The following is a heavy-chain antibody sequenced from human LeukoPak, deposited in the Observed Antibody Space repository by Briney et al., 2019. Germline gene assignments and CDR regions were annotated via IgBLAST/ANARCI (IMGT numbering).Heavy chain of an antibody. J-gene: IGHJ4*02. CDR1: GFTFSSYS. Sequence: GGSLRLSCAASGFTFSSYSMNWIRQAPGKGLEWVSSISSSSSYIYYADSVKGRFTISRDNAKNSLYLQMNSLRAEDTAVYYCARGLLGGITMIVGGLGDWGQGTLVTVSS. CDR2: ISSSSSYI. CDR3: ARGLLGGITMIVGGLGD. V-gene: IGHV3-21*01. D-gene: IGHD3-22*01.